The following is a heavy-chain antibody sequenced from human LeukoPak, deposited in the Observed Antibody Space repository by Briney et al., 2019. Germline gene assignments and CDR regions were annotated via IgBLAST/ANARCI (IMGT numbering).Heavy chain of an antibody. V-gene: IGHV4-39*01. Sequence: PSETLSLTCTVSGGSISSSSYHWGWIRQPPGKGLEWIGSIYYTGTTYYNPSLKSRVTISVDTSKNQFSLKVNSLTAADTALYYCAXTYDYTSGGFDYWGQGTLVTVSS. CDR3: AXTYDYTSGGFDY. D-gene: IGHD6-19*01. CDR2: IYYTGTT. J-gene: IGHJ4*02. CDR1: GGSISSSSYH.